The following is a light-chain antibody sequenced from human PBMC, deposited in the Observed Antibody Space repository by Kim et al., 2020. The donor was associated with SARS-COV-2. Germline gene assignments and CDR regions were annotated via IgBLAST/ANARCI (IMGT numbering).Light chain of an antibody. Sequence: DIVLTQSPHSLPVSLGERATINCKSSQSVFYCSNNKNYLAWYQHKPGQPTKLLLYWASTREAGVPDRCSGSGSGTDFTLTISSLQAEDVAVYYCQQYYSTPRTFGQGTKVDIK. CDR2: WAS. J-gene: IGKJ1*01. CDR3: QQYYSTPRT. V-gene: IGKV4-1*01. CDR1: QSVFYCSNNKNY.